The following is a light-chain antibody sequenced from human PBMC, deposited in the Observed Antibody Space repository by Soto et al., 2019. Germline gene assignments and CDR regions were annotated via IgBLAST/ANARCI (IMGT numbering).Light chain of an antibody. CDR1: QSVGSY. V-gene: IGKV3-11*01. CDR3: QQRSIWHRNT. J-gene: IGKJ2*01. CDR2: DAS. Sequence: EIALTHSPATLSLSSGERATFACRSSQSVGSYLAWYQQKPGQPPRLLIYDASNRATGIPARFSGSGSGTDFTLTISSLEPEDVAVYYCQQRSIWHRNTFGLGTKVDIK.